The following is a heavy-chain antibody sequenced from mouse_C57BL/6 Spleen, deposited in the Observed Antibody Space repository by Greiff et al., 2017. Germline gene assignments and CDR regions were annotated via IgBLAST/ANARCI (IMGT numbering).Heavy chain of an antibody. CDR2: ISSGSSTI. V-gene: IGHV5-17*01. J-gene: IGHJ1*03. D-gene: IGHD2-1*01. Sequence: DVMLVESGGGLVKPGGSLKLSCAASGFTFSDYGMHWVRQAPEKGLEWVAYISSGSSTIYYADTVKGRFTISRDNAKNTLFLQMTSLRSEDTAMYYCARRLYGNYGYFDVWGTGTTVTVSS. CDR3: ARRLYGNYGYFDV. CDR1: GFTFSDYG.